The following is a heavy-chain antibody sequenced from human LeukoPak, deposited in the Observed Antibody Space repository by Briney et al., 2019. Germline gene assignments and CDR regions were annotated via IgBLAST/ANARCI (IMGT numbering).Heavy chain of an antibody. CDR3: AREDSRYFFDY. Sequence: ASVQVSCKASGYTFTNYRISWVRQAPGQGLEWMGWISAYNGNTNYAQKLQGRVTMTTDTSTSTAYMELRSLRSDDTAVYYCAREDSRYFFDYWGQGTLVTISS. CDR1: GYTFTNYR. CDR2: ISAYNGNT. D-gene: IGHD6-13*01. V-gene: IGHV1-18*01. J-gene: IGHJ4*02.